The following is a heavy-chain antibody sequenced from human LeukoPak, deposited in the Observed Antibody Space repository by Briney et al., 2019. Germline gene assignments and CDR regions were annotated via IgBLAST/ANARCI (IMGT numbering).Heavy chain of an antibody. D-gene: IGHD6-6*01. CDR1: VGSISSGSYY. CDR3: ARDIAARPGYYYYMDV. J-gene: IGHJ6*03. V-gene: IGHV4-61*02. CDR2: IYTSGST. Sequence: SETLSLTCTVSVGSISSGSYYWSWIRQPAGKGLEWIGRIYTSGSTNYNPSLKSRVTMSVDTSKTQISLKLSSVTAADTAVYYCARDIAARPGYYYYMDVWGKGTTVTVSS.